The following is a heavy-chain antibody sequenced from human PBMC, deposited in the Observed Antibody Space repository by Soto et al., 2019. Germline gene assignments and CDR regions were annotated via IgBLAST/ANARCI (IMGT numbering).Heavy chain of an antibody. J-gene: IGHJ2*01. CDR2: FTPALGTA. Sequence: QPQLVQSGAEMKQPGSSVKVSCNASGGTYSSYPINWVRQAPGHGLEWLGSFTPALGTANYPKKFQDRLTITADTSASTTYLELRSLRSEDTGLYYCAREGGHGYGWEGYWFLDLWGRGTLVTVSS. CDR1: GGTYSSYP. V-gene: IGHV1-69*06. CDR3: AREGGHGYGWEGYWFLDL. D-gene: IGHD5-12*01.